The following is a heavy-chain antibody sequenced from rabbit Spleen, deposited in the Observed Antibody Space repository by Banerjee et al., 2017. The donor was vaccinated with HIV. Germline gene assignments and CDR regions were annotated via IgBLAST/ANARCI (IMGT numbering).Heavy chain of an antibody. V-gene: IGHV1S45*01. CDR2: INTATGKD. CDR3: ARDLVGVIGWNFNL. D-gene: IGHD1-1*01. CDR1: GFSFSDRDE. Sequence: QEQLEESGRGLVKPEGSLTVTCTASGFSFSDRDEMCWVRQAPGKGLEWIGCINTATGKDVYASWAKGRYPISKAASTTVTLQMPSLTASDTATYFCARDLVGVIGWNFNLWGPGPLVTV. J-gene: IGHJ4*01.